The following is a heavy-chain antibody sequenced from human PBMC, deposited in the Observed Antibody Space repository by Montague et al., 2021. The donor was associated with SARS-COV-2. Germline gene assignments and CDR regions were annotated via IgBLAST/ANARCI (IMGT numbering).Heavy chain of an antibody. CDR3: ARNAYNHYALDV. V-gene: IGHV4-59*08. J-gene: IGHJ6*02. CDR1: GGSLSTYY. Sequence: SETLSLTCTVSGGSLSTYYWSWIRQPPGKGLEWIGYIYDSGTTRYNPSLMSRATISLDLSKNQFSLDLNSVTAADTAVYYCARNAYNHYALDVWGQGTTVTVSS. CDR2: IYDSGTT.